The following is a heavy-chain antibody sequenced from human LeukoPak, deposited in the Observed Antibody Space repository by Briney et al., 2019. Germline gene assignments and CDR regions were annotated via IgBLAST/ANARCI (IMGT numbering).Heavy chain of an antibody. Sequence: GGSLRLSCAASGFTFTNYAMSWVRQAPGKGLEWVSYISSTSSTIYYADSVKGRFTISRDNAKNSLYLQMNSLRDEDTAVYYCARDLLRYFDYWGQGTLVTVSS. D-gene: IGHD2-15*01. V-gene: IGHV3-48*02. J-gene: IGHJ4*02. CDR1: GFTFTNYA. CDR3: ARDLLRYFDY. CDR2: ISSTSSTI.